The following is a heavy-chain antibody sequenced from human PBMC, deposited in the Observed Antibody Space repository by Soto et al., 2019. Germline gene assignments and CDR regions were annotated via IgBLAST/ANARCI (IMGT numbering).Heavy chain of an antibody. CDR1: GYPFTSYG. Sequence: QVHLVQSGAEVKKPGASVKVSCKTSGYPFTSYGVSWVRQAPGQGLEWMGWISAYNGDKSSAQSPQGRVTVTTDTSTTTAYLELRSLRSDDTAVYFWARAGRTEAWYFDTWGRGTLVTVSS. J-gene: IGHJ2*01. V-gene: IGHV1-18*01. D-gene: IGHD4-17*01. CDR3: ARAGRTEAWYFDT. CDR2: ISAYNGDK.